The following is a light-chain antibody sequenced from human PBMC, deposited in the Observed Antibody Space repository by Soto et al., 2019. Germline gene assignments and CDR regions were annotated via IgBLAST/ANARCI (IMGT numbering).Light chain of an antibody. CDR2: AAS. Sequence: DIYISQSASSLSVSVGDRVTIIFLASQGISNYLSWYQQKPGKVPKLLIYAASTLPSGVPSRFSGSGSGTDFTLTISSLQPEDVATYYCQKYNSAPLTFGGGTKVDI. J-gene: IGKJ4*01. CDR3: QKYNSAPLT. CDR1: QGISNY. V-gene: IGKV1-27*01.